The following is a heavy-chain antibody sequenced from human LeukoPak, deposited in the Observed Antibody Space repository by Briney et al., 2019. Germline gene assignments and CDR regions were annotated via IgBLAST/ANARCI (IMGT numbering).Heavy chain of an antibody. D-gene: IGHD1/OR15-1a*01. CDR2: IRYDGSNK. V-gene: IGHV3-30*02. CDR3: AKDPAFRTSGYYMDV. J-gene: IGHJ6*03. CDR1: GFTFSSYG. Sequence: GGSLRLSCAASGFTFSSYGMHWVRQAPGKGLEWVAFIRYDGSNKYYADSVKGRFTISRDNSKNTLYLQMNSLRAEDTAVYYCAKDPAFRTSGYYMDVWGKGTTVTISS.